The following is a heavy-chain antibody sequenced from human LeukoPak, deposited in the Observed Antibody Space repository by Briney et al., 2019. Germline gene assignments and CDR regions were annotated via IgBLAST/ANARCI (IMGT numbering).Heavy chain of an antibody. V-gene: IGHV3-21*01. CDR2: ISSSGSYT. J-gene: IGHJ6*02. Sequence: PGGSLRLSCAASGFTFSSYNMNWVRQAPGKGLEWVSSISSSGSYTYYADSVKGRFTISRDNAKNSLYLQMNSLSAEDTAVYYCARDRTRYCSGGSCYSSYGMDVWGQGTTVTVSS. CDR3: ARDRTRYCSGGSCYSSYGMDV. D-gene: IGHD2-15*01. CDR1: GFTFSSYN.